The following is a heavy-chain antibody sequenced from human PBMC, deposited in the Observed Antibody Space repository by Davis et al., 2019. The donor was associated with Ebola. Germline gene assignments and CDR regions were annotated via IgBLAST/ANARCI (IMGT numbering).Heavy chain of an antibody. V-gene: IGHV4-39*06. CDR3: ARGLSTYYESGGPTKLLDS. J-gene: IGHJ4*02. CDR1: GGSISSISYY. Sequence: SETLSLTCSVSGGSISSISYYWGWIRQPPGKGMEWLGCIYYSGSTYYNPSLKSRLTISVDTSKNQFPLKLSSVTAADTAVYYCARGLSTYYESGGPTKLLDSWGQGNLVTVSS. CDR2: IYYSGST. D-gene: IGHD3-22*01.